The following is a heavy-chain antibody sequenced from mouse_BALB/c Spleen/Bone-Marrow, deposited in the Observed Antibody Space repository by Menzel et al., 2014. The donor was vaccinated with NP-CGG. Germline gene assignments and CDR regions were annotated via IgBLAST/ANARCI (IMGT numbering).Heavy chain of an antibody. D-gene: IGHD2-14*01. CDR3: ARPVYRYAPPAY. J-gene: IGHJ2*01. Sequence: VQLQQPGGGLVQPGGSLKLSCAASGFDFSRYWMSWVRQAPGKGLEWIGEISPDSSTLNYTPSLKDKFIISRDNAKNTLYLQMNKVRSEDTALYYCARPVYRYAPPAYWGQGTTLTVSS. CDR2: ISPDSSTL. CDR1: GFDFSRYW. V-gene: IGHV4-1*02.